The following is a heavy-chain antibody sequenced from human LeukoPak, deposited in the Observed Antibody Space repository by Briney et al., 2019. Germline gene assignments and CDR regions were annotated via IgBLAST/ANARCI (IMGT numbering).Heavy chain of an antibody. D-gene: IGHD2-2*01. Sequence: PSETLSLTCAVSGGSIISSNWWSWGRQPPGKGLEWIGEIYHSGSTNYNPSLKSRVTILVDKSKSQFSLELTSVTAADTALYYCARGGCCSSTSCYVFDSWGQGTLVTVSS. CDR1: GGSIISSNW. J-gene: IGHJ4*02. V-gene: IGHV4-4*02. CDR3: ARGGCCSSTSCYVFDS. CDR2: IYHSGST.